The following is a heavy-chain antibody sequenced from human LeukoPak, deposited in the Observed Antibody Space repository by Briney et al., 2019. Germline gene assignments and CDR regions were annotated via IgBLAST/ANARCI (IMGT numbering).Heavy chain of an antibody. CDR3: ARFGGSSSSGYDY. CDR1: GGSFSGYY. CDR2: INHSGST. Sequence: SETLSLTCAVYGGSFSGYYWSWIRQPPGKGLEWIGEINHSGSTNYNPSLKSRVTISVDTSKNQFSLKLSSVTAADTAVYYCARFGGSSSSGYDYWGQGTLVTVSS. J-gene: IGHJ4*02. D-gene: IGHD6-6*01. V-gene: IGHV4-34*01.